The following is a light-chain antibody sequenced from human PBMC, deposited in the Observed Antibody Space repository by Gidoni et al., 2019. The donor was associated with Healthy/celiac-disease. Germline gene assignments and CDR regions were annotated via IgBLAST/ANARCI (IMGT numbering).Light chain of an antibody. CDR2: GAS. V-gene: IGKV3-20*01. J-gene: IGKJ3*01. CDR1: QSVSSSY. CDR3: QQYGSSPLFT. Sequence: TLSLSPGERATLSCRASQSVSSSYLAWYQQKPGQAPRLLIYGASSRATGIPDRFSGSGSGTDFTLTISRLEPEDFAVYYCQQYGSSPLFTFXPXTKVDIK.